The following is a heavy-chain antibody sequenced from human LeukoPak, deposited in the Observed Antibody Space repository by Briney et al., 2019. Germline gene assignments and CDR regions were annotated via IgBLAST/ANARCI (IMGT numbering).Heavy chain of an antibody. V-gene: IGHV1-2*02. CDR2: INPDSGGT. D-gene: IGHD1-26*01. CDR1: GYTFTGYY. Sequence: EASVKVSCKASGYTFTGYYMHWVRQAPGQGLEWMGWINPDSGGTNYAQKFQGRVTMTRDTSISTAYMELSRPRSDDTAVYYCARHIEGSLPRAFDIWGQGTKVTVSS. J-gene: IGHJ3*02. CDR3: ARHIEGSLPRAFDI.